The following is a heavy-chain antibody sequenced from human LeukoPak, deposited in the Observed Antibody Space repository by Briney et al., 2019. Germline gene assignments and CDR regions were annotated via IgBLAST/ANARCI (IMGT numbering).Heavy chain of an antibody. Sequence: GSLRLSCAASGFTFDNFAMHWVRQAPGKGLELVAEISFDGSYKSYGDSVKGRFTISRDNSENTLSLQMNSLRAEDTAIYFCAKKSSSGSFDYWGQGTLVTVSS. CDR3: AKKSSSGSFDY. V-gene: IGHV3-30*18. J-gene: IGHJ4*02. CDR2: ISFDGSYK. D-gene: IGHD1-26*01. CDR1: GFTFDNFA.